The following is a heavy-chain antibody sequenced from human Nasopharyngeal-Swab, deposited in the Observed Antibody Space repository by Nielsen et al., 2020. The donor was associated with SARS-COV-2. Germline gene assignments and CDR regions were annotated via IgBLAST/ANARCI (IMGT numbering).Heavy chain of an antibody. CDR1: GGSVSSGSYY. D-gene: IGHD1-26*01. Sequence: SETLSLTCTVSGGSVSSGSYYWSWIRQPPGKGLEWIGYICYSGSTNYNPSLKSRVTISVDTSKNQFSLKLSSVTAADTAVYYCARLVGATDYYYYGMDVWGQGTTVTVSS. CDR3: ARLVGATDYYYYGMDV. V-gene: IGHV4-61*01. J-gene: IGHJ6*02. CDR2: ICYSGST.